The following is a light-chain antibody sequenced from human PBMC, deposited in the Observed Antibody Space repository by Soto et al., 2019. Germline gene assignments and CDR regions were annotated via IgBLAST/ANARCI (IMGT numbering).Light chain of an antibody. J-gene: IGLJ3*02. CDR2: SNS. Sequence: QSVLTQPPSASGTPGQRVTISCSGRRSNIGTNYVYWYQQFPGTAPKLLIYSNSHQPSGVPDRFSGSKSGTSASLAISGLRSDEEADYYCAAWDDSLSGPVFGGGTKLTVL. CDR3: AAWDDSLSGPV. V-gene: IGLV1-47*02. CDR1: RSNIGTNY.